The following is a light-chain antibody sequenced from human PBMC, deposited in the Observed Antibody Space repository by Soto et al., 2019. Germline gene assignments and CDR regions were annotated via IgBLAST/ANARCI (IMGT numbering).Light chain of an antibody. V-gene: IGLV2-8*01. CDR1: SSDVGGYNF. Sequence: QSVLTQPPSASGSPGQSVTISCTGTSSDVGGYNFVSWYQQHPGKAPKLMIYEVSKRPSGVPDRFSGSKSGNTASLTVSGIQAEDEADYCCNSYAGSNNFVVFGGGTKLTVL. CDR2: EVS. CDR3: NSYAGSNNFVV. J-gene: IGLJ2*01.